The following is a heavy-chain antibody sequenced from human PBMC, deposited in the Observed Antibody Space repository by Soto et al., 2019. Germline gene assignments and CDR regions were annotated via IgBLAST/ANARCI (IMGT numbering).Heavy chain of an antibody. D-gene: IGHD2-2*01. CDR3: AKVIVVVPAAKGPFDY. CDR2: ISGSGGST. J-gene: IGHJ4*02. V-gene: IGHV3-23*01. CDR1: GFTFSSYA. Sequence: GGSLRLSCAASGFTFSSYAMSWVRQAPGKGLEWVSAISGSGGSTYYADSVKGRFTISRDNSKNTLYLQMNSLRAEDTAVYYCAKVIVVVPAAKGPFDYWGQGTLVTVSS.